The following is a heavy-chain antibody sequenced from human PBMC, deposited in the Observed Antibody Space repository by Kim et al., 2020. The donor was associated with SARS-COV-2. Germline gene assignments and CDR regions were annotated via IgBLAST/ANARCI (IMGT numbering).Heavy chain of an antibody. CDR1: GFTVSSNY. D-gene: IGHD6-13*01. Sequence: GGSLRLSCAASGFTVSSNYMSWVRQAPGKGLEWVSVIYSGGSTYYADSVKGRFTISRDNSKNTLYLQMNSLRAEDTAVYYCARETPNSSSWYRYYYYGMDVWGQGTTVTVSS. CDR2: IYSGGST. CDR3: ARETPNSSSWYRYYYYGMDV. V-gene: IGHV3-53*01. J-gene: IGHJ6*02.